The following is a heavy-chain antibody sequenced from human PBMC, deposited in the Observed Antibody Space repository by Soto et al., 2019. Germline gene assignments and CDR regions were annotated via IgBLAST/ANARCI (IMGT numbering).Heavy chain of an antibody. CDR2: INPFKGDT. Sequence: ASVKVSCKASGYAFSTYGITWVRQAPGQGLDWMGWINPFKGDTNSAARFQDRVTMTTDTSTRTAYMELRSLRSDDTAVYYCARVKVPAAILGAFDLWGQGTLVTVSS. CDR1: GYAFSTYG. CDR3: ARVKVPAAILGAFDL. J-gene: IGHJ3*01. V-gene: IGHV1-18*01. D-gene: IGHD2-2*02.